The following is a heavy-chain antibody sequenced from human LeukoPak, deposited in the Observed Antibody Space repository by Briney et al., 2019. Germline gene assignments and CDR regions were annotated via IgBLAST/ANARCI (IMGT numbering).Heavy chain of an antibody. J-gene: IGHJ3*02. CDR3: AREVEYYDSSGYRPHAFDI. V-gene: IGHV4-39*02. CDR1: DGSIINNNHY. Sequence: PSETLSLTCTVSDGSIINNNHYWGWTRQPPGKGLEWIGSISYSGGTAYNPSLRSRVTISVDTSKNQFSLKANSVTAADTAVYYCAREVEYYDSSGYRPHAFDIRGQGTLVTVSS. CDR2: ISYSGGT. D-gene: IGHD3-22*01.